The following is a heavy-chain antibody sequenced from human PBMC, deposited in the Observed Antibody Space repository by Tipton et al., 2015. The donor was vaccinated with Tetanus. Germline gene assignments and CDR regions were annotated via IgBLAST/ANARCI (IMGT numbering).Heavy chain of an antibody. J-gene: IGHJ6*02. CDR1: GYTFTSYY. Sequence: QFGAEVKKPGASVEVSCKASGYTFTSYYMHWVRQAPGQGLEWMGIINPSGGSTSYAQKFQGRVTMTRDTSTSTVYMELSSLRSEDTAVYYCARGPTVTTAHYYYGMDVWGQGTTVTVSS. V-gene: IGHV1-46*01. CDR2: INPSGGST. D-gene: IGHD4-11*01. CDR3: ARGPTVTTAHYYYGMDV.